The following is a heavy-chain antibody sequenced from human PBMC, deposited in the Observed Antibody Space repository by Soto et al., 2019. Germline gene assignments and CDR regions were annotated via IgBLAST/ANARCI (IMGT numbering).Heavy chain of an antibody. CDR1: GFTFSSYA. Sequence: GGSLRLSCAASGFTFSSYAMSWVRQAPGKGLEWVSAISGSGGSTYYADSVKGRFTISRDNSKNTLYLQMNSLRAEDTAVYYCAKSPYYYGSSGYYGNWGQGTLVTVSS. CDR3: AKSPYYYGSSGYYGN. CDR2: ISGSGGST. D-gene: IGHD3-22*01. J-gene: IGHJ4*02. V-gene: IGHV3-23*01.